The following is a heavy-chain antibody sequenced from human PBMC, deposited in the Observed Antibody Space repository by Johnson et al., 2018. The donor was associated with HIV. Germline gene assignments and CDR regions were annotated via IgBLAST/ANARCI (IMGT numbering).Heavy chain of an antibody. CDR3: ATDVYPGPRYQLLHRGI. D-gene: IGHD2-2*01. CDR1: GLIFSRSW. CDR2: TNSDGSTT. V-gene: IGHV3-74*01. Sequence: VQLVESGGGLVQPGGSLRLSCAASGLIFSRSWIHWVRQAPGKGLVWVPRTNSDGSTTNYADSVKGRFTISRDKAKNTVHLQMNSLSAEDTAVYYCATDVYPGPRYQLLHRGIWGHGTMITVSS. J-gene: IGHJ3*02.